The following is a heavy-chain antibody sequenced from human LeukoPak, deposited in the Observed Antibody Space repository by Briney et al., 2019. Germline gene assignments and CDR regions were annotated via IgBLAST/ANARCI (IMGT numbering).Heavy chain of an antibody. Sequence: VKASCKASGYTFTSFGINWVRQAPGQGLEWMGWISTYNGNTNYAQKLQGRVTMTTDTSTNTVYMELRSLRSDDTAVYYCARGKQWLRSDAFDIWGQGTMVTVSS. V-gene: IGHV1-18*01. D-gene: IGHD6-19*01. CDR2: ISTYNGNT. CDR3: ARGKQWLRSDAFDI. J-gene: IGHJ3*02. CDR1: GYTFTSFG.